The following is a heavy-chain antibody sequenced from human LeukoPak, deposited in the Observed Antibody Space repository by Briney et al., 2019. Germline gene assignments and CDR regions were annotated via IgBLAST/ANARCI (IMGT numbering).Heavy chain of an antibody. CDR1: GFTFSSYS. Sequence: GGSLRLSCAASGFTFSSYSTNWVRQAPGKGLEWVSSISSSSSYIYYADSVKGRFTISRDNAKNSLYLQMNSLRVEDTAVYYCARVLHIATDGTTVGYYFDYWGHGTLVTVSS. D-gene: IGHD6-13*01. V-gene: IGHV3-21*01. CDR2: ISSSSSYI. J-gene: IGHJ4*01. CDR3: ARVLHIATDGTTVGYYFDY.